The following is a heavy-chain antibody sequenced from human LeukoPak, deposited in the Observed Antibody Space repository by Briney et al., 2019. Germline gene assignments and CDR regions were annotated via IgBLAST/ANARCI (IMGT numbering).Heavy chain of an antibody. D-gene: IGHD2-2*01. CDR3: AVFVVVPAAMPRWFDP. CDR2: ISWNSGSI. V-gene: IGHV3-9*01. Sequence: GRSLRLSCAASGFTFDDYAMHWVRQAPGKGLEWVSGISWNSGSIGYADSVKGRFTISRDNAKNSLYLQMNSLRAEDTALYYCAVFVVVPAAMPRWFDPWGQGTLVTVSS. J-gene: IGHJ5*02. CDR1: GFTFDDYA.